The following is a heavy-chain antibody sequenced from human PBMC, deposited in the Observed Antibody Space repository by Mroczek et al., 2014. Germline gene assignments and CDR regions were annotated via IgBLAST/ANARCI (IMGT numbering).Heavy chain of an antibody. CDR2: INHSGST. J-gene: IGHJ6*02. CDR1: WVLQWLL. Sequence: QVQLQESGRRTVEAFGDPVPHLRCLWWVLQWLLLELDPPAPREGLEWIGEINHSGSTNYNPSLKSRVTISVDTSKNQFSLKLSSVTAADTAVYYCARGDIVVVVADHYYYYGMDVWGQGTTVTVSS. D-gene: IGHD2-15*01. V-gene: IGHV4-34*01. CDR3: ARGDIVVVVADHYYYYGMDV.